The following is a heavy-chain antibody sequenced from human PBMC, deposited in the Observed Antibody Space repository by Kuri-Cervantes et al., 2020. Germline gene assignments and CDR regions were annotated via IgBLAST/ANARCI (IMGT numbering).Heavy chain of an antibody. D-gene: IGHD3-22*01. CDR3: ARAHYYDSSGYFLNYYGMDV. V-gene: IGHV3-53*05. Sequence: GESLKISCAASGFTVSSNYMSWVRQAPGKGLEWVSVIYSGGSTYYADSVKGRFTISRDNSKDTLYLQMNSLRAEDTAVYYCARAHYYDSSGYFLNYYGMDVWGQGTTVTVSS. CDR1: GFTVSSNY. J-gene: IGHJ6*02. CDR2: IYSGGST.